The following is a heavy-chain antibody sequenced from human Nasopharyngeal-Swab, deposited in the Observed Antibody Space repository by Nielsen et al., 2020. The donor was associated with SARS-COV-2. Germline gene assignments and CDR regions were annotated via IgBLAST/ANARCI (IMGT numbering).Heavy chain of an antibody. V-gene: IGHV3-48*02. Sequence: GESLKISCAASGFTFSSYSMNWVRQAPGKGLEWVSYISSSSSTIYYADSVKGRFTISRDNAKNSLYLQMNSLRDEDTAVYYCAGDPQGYYYYYMDVWGKGTTVTVSS. J-gene: IGHJ6*03. CDR3: AGDPQGYYYYYMDV. CDR2: ISSSSSTI. CDR1: GFTFSSYS.